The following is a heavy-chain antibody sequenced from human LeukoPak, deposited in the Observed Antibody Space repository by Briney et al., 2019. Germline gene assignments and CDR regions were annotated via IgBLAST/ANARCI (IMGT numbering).Heavy chain of an antibody. CDR2: ISSSGSTI. D-gene: IGHD5/OR15-5a*01. J-gene: IGHJ3*02. CDR3: ARSQGTIPDSVPLDI. CDR1: GFTFSSYE. Sequence: GGSLRLSCSASGFTFSSYEMNWVRQAPGKGLEWVSYISSSGSTIHYADSVRGRLTISRDNAKNSLYLQMNSLRAEDTAVYYCARSQGTIPDSVPLDIWGQGTMVTVSS. V-gene: IGHV3-48*03.